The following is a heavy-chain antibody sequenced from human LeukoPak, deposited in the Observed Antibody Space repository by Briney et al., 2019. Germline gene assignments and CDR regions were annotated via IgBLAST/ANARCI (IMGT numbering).Heavy chain of an antibody. CDR3: ARSQSSGSYFLDAFNM. V-gene: IGHV4-59*01. CDR1: GSIGYYY. D-gene: IGHD3-22*01. Sequence: PSETLSLTCTGGSIGYYYWSWIRQAPGKGLEWIGYVYYSGTTNYNPSLKSRVTISLDTSKDQFSLKLSSVTAADTAVYYCARSQSSGSYFLDAFNMWGQGTMVTVSS. J-gene: IGHJ3*02. CDR2: VYYSGTT.